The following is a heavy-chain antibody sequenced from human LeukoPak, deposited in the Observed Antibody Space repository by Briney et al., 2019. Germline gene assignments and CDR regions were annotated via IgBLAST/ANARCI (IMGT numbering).Heavy chain of an antibody. J-gene: IGHJ4*02. CDR2: INGGGGST. Sequence: GGSLRLSCAASGFSFITYSMSWVRQAPGKGLDWVSSINGGGGSTYYADSVKGRFTISRDNSKNTLYLQMNSLRAEDTAVYYCAKIGANVGFWGQGTLVTVSS. CDR3: AKIGANVGF. D-gene: IGHD4/OR15-4a*01. V-gene: IGHV3-23*01. CDR1: GFSFITYS.